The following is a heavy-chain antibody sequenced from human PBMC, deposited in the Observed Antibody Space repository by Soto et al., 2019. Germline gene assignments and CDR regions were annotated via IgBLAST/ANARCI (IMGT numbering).Heavy chain of an antibody. D-gene: IGHD3-9*01. Sequence: GGSLRLSCAASGFTFSSYGMHWVRQAPGKGLEWVAVIWYDGSNKYYADSVKGRFTISRDNSKNTLYLQMNSLRAEDTAVYYCARDSVAYDILTGYGTLDYWGQGTQVTVSS. CDR3: ARDSVAYDILTGYGTLDY. CDR2: IWYDGSNK. J-gene: IGHJ4*02. CDR1: GFTFSSYG. V-gene: IGHV3-33*01.